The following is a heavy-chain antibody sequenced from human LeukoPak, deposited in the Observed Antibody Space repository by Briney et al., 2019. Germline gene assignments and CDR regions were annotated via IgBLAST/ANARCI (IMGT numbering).Heavy chain of an antibody. V-gene: IGHV4-39*07. CDR2: IYYSGST. J-gene: IGHJ4*02. CDR1: GFSVSRNY. D-gene: IGHD3-10*01. Sequence: GSLRLSCAASGFSVSRNYMSWVRQPPGKGLEWIGSIYYSGSTYYNPSLKSRVTISVDTSKNQFSLKLSSVTAADTAVYYCARSGALGFGELTDYWGQGTLVTVSS. CDR3: ARSGALGFGELTDY.